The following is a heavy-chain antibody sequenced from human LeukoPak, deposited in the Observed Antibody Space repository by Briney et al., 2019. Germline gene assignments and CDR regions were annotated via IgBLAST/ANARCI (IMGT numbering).Heavy chain of an antibody. Sequence: GGSLRLSCAVFGFTFSSYGMHWVRQAPGKGLEWVAAMSYDGPNKYYADSVKARFTISRDNSKNTLYLKMNSLRAEDTAMYYCAKDFAKYCSGGCDFQHWGQGNLVTVSS. CDR2: MSYDGPNK. V-gene: IGHV3-30*18. CDR3: AKDFAKYCSGGCDFQH. CDR1: GFTFSSYG. D-gene: IGHD2-15*01. J-gene: IGHJ1*01.